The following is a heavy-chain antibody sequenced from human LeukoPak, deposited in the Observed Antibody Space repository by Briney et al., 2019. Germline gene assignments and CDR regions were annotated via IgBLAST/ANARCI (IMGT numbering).Heavy chain of an antibody. CDR3: ARYGFSAVWQGGWHAFDI. CDR2: INPTSGDT. V-gene: IGHV1-46*01. CDR1: GYTFTSYY. J-gene: IGHJ3*02. D-gene: IGHD5-24*01. Sequence: GASVKVSCKASGYTFTSYYVHWVRQAPGQGLQWMGIINPTSGDTIYAQKFQGRVTMIRDMSTNTVYMELSSLRSEDTAVYYCARYGFSAVWQGGWHAFDIWGHGTMVTVSS.